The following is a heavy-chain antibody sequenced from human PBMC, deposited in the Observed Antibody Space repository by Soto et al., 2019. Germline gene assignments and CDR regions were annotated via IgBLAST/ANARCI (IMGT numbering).Heavy chain of an antibody. J-gene: IGHJ4*02. CDR3: ARVGRGVAGFDY. CDR2: ISYDGSNK. V-gene: IGHV3-30*04. CDR1: GFTFSSYV. D-gene: IGHD6-19*01. Sequence: QVQLVESGGGVVQPGRSLRLSCAASGFTFSSYVMDWVRQAPGKGLEWVAVISYDGSNKYYADSVKGRFTISRDNSKNTLYLQMNSLRAEDTAVYYCARVGRGVAGFDYWGQGTLVTVSS.